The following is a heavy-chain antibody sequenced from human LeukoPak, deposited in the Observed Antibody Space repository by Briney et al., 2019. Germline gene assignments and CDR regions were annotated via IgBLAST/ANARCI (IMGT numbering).Heavy chain of an antibody. Sequence: GESLKISCKGSGYSFTSYWIGWVRQMPGKGLEWMGIIYPGDSDTRYSPSFQGQVTISADKSISTAYLQWSSLKASDTAMYYCARPISEWLAHDAFDIWGQGTMVTVSS. J-gene: IGHJ3*02. CDR3: ARPISEWLAHDAFDI. V-gene: IGHV5-51*01. D-gene: IGHD6-19*01. CDR1: GYSFTSYW. CDR2: IYPGDSDT.